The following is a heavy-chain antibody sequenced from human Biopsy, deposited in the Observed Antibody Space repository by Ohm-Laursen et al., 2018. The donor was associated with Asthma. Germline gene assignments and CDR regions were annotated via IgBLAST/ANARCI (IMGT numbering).Heavy chain of an antibody. V-gene: IGHV1-2*04. D-gene: IGHD1-26*01. CDR2: ISLNTGDA. CDR3: VRAPYSDAIDS. CDR1: GFPFTAYY. J-gene: IGHJ4*02. Sequence: ASVKVSCKTSGFPFTAYYIHWVRQAPGQGLEWMGWISLNTGDANLAQKFRGWVTMTRDTSISTAYLVLSGLKSHDTAVYYCVRAPYSDAIDSWGQGTLVAVSS.